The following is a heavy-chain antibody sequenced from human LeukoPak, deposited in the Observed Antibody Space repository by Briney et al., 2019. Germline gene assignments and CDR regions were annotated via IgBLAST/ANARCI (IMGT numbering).Heavy chain of an antibody. J-gene: IGHJ5*02. CDR2: ISSDGNKK. V-gene: IGHV3-30*03. D-gene: IGHD3-10*01. Sequence: GGSLRLSCATFGFTFSSYGMTWVRQALGKGLEWVAVISSDGNKKFYADSVKGRFTLSRDNFQNTLYLQMSGLRVEDAALYYCARDWGYDSGTYFVSWGQGTLLIVSS. CDR1: GFTFSSYG. CDR3: ARDWGYDSGTYFVS.